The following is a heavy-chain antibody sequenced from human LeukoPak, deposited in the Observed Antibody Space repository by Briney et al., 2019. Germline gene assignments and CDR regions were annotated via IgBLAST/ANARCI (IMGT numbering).Heavy chain of an antibody. D-gene: IGHD1-26*01. Sequence: GASVKVSCKASGYTFTSYYMHWVRQAPGQGLEWMGIINPSGGSTSYAQKFQGRVTMTRDTSTSTVYMELSSLRSEDTAVYYCAGPRLGFSGSYEGGLGCWGQGTLVTVSS. CDR1: GYTFTSYY. V-gene: IGHV1-46*01. CDR2: INPSGGST. CDR3: AGPRLGFSGSYEGGLGC. J-gene: IGHJ4*02.